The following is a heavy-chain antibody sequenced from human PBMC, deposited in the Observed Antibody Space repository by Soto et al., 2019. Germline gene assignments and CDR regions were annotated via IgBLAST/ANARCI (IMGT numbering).Heavy chain of an antibody. V-gene: IGHV3-74*01. J-gene: IGHJ4*02. D-gene: IGHD3-9*01. Sequence: PGGSLRLSCAASGFTFSSSWMHWVRQAPGKGLVWVSRINSDGGTTNYADSVKGRFTISRDNAKNTLYLQLNSLSAEDTAVYFCARAGYYRFDYWGQGTVVTVSS. CDR2: INSDGGTT. CDR1: GFTFSSSW. CDR3: ARAGYYRFDY.